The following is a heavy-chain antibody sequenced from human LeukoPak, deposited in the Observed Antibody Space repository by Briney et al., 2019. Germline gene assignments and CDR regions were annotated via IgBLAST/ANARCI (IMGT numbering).Heavy chain of an antibody. Sequence: PETLSLTCTVSGGSLSSSSYYWGWTRQPPGKGLEWIGRIYYSGSTYYNPSLKSRVTLSVDTSKNQFSLKLSSVTAADTAVYYCARHITMVRGVISSTFDYWGQGTLVTVSS. J-gene: IGHJ4*02. D-gene: IGHD3-10*01. CDR1: GGSLSSSSYY. CDR3: ARHITMVRGVISSTFDY. V-gene: IGHV4-39*01. CDR2: IYYSGST.